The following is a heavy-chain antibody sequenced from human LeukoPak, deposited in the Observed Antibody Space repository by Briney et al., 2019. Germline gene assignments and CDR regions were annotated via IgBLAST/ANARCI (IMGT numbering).Heavy chain of an antibody. D-gene: IGHD2-2*02. CDR1: GGSFSGYY. Sequence: SETLSLTCAVYGGSFSGYYWSWIRQPPGKGLEWIGEINHSGSTYYNPSLKSRVTISVDTSKNQFSLKLSSVTAADTAVYYCARVRRYCSSTSCYNFDYWGQGTLVTVSS. V-gene: IGHV4-34*01. CDR2: INHSGST. J-gene: IGHJ4*02. CDR3: ARVRRYCSSTSCYNFDY.